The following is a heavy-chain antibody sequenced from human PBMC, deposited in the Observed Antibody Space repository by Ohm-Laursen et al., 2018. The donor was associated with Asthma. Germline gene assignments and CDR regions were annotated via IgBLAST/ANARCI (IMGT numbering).Heavy chain of an antibody. Sequence: RSLRLSCAASGFTFSSYGMHWVRQAPGKGLEWVAVISYDGSNKYYADSVKGRFTISRDNSKNTLYLQMNSLRAEDTAVYYCAKDRDYSNYLDYWGQGTLVTVSS. J-gene: IGHJ4*02. CDR3: AKDRDYSNYLDY. CDR2: ISYDGSNK. D-gene: IGHD4-11*01. CDR1: GFTFSSYG. V-gene: IGHV3-30*18.